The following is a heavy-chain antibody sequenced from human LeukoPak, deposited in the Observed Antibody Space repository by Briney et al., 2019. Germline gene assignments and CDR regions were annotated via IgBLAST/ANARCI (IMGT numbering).Heavy chain of an antibody. CDR3: AREGYNYDAFDI. CDR1: GYSISSGYY. CDR2: IYHSGST. Sequence: SETLSLTCTVSGYSISSGYYWGWIRQPPGKGLEWIGTIYHSGSTYYNPSLKSRVTISVDTSKNQFSLKLSSVTAADTAVYYCAREGYNYDAFDIWGQGTMVTVSS. D-gene: IGHD5-12*01. V-gene: IGHV4-38-2*02. J-gene: IGHJ3*02.